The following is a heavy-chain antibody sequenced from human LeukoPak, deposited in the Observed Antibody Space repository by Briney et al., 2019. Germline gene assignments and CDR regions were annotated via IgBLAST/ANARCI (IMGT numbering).Heavy chain of an antibody. D-gene: IGHD3-22*01. Sequence: ASVKVSCKASGYTFTGYFMHWVRQAPGQGLEWMGWINPYSGDTNSAQKFQGRVSMTGDTSISTAYMELSRLRSDDTAVYYCARTLVVINDAFDIWGQGTMVTVSS. CDR1: GYTFTGYF. V-gene: IGHV1-2*02. CDR3: ARTLVVINDAFDI. J-gene: IGHJ3*02. CDR2: INPYSGDT.